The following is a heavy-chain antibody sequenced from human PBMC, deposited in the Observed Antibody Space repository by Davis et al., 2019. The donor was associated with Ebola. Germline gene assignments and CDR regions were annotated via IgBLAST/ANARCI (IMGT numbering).Heavy chain of an antibody. CDR3: ARDRYSSGVWFDP. D-gene: IGHD6-19*01. J-gene: IGHJ5*02. CDR1: GGTFSSYA. CDR2: IIPIFGTA. V-gene: IGHV1-69*13. Sequence: SVKVSCKASGGTFSSYAISWVRQAPGQGLEWMGGIIPIFGTANYAQKFQGRVTITADESTSTAYMELSSLRSEDTAVYYCARDRYSSGVWFDPWGQGTLVTVSS.